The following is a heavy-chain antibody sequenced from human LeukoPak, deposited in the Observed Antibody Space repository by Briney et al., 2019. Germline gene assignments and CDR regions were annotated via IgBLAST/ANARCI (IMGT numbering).Heavy chain of an antibody. CDR2: ISHTGHDI. CDR3: VRDGHNQNDLDN. Sequence: AGGSLRPSCAASGFTFSDYYMSWIRQAPGKGLEWISYISHTGHDIQYADSVKGRFTISRDSAKSSLFLQMNSLRAEDTAVYHCVRDGHNQNDLDNWGQGTLVTVSS. CDR1: GFTFSDYY. J-gene: IGHJ4*02. V-gene: IGHV3-11*01. D-gene: IGHD1-20*01.